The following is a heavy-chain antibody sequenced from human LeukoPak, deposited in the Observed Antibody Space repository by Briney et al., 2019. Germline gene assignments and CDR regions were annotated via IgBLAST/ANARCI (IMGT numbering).Heavy chain of an antibody. CDR2: LYYSGST. J-gene: IGHJ4*02. CDR3: ASGGYSSGFFEY. CDR1: GGSISSGRYY. D-gene: IGHD5-18*01. Sequence: SETPSLTCTVSGGSISSGRYYWGWIRQPPGKGLEWIGSLYYSGSTYYNPSLKSRVTISVDTSKNQFSLNLSSVTAADTAVYYCASGGYSSGFFEYWGQGTLVAVSS. V-gene: IGHV4-39*01.